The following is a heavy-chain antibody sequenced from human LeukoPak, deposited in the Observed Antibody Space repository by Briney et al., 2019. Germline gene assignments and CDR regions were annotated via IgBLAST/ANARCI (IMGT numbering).Heavy chain of an antibody. CDR1: GSTFSGSA. V-gene: IGHV3-73*01. CDR2: IRSTANGYAT. J-gene: IGHJ4*02. D-gene: IGHD3-10*01. CDR3: TGNYYGSGSYADFDY. Sequence: GGSLRLSCAASGSTFSGSALHWVRQASGKGLEWVGRIRSTANGYATAYAASVKGRFTISRDDSKNTAYLQMDNLKTEDTAVYYCTGNYYGSGSYADFDYWGQGTLVTVSS.